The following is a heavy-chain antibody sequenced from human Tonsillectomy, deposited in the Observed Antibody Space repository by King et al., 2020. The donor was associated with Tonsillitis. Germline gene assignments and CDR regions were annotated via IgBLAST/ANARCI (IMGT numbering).Heavy chain of an antibody. CDR1: GYTFTDYY. CDR3: ARAGIVAAPAGWFDP. Sequence: QLVQSGAEVRKPGASVKVSCKASGYTFTDYYMHWVRQAPGQGLEWMGWINPNSGGTNYAQKFQGRVTMTRDTSISTAYMELSRLRFDDPAVYYCARAGIVAAPAGWFDPWGQGTLVTVSS. J-gene: IGHJ5*02. V-gene: IGHV1-2*02. D-gene: IGHD6-13*01. CDR2: INPNSGGT.